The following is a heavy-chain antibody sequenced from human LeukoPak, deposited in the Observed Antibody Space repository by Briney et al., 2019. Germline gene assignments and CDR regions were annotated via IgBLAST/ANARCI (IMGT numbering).Heavy chain of an antibody. CDR3: AKTKGYSYGYYFDY. CDR1: GFTFSSYA. J-gene: IGHJ4*02. V-gene: IGHV3-30*18. CDR2: MSYDGFNK. Sequence: GGSLRLSCAASGFTFSSYAIHWVRQSLGKGLEWVAVMSYDGFNKYYADSVKGRFTISRDNSKNTLYLQMNSLRAEDTAVYYCAKTKGYSYGYYFDYWGQGTLVTVSS. D-gene: IGHD5-18*01.